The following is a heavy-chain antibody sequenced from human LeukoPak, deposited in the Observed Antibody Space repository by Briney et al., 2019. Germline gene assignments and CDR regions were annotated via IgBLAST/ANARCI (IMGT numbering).Heavy chain of an antibody. V-gene: IGHV1-2*02. CDR2: IDPNSGDT. CDR1: GYSFTGYF. Sequence: ASVKVPCKASGYSFTGYFIHWVRQAPGQGLEWMGCIDPNSGDTKYAQKFQGRVSMPRDTSTRTAYIELSRLRSDDTAVYFCARSGSTGYSLDYWGQGTLVTVSS. D-gene: IGHD3-22*01. J-gene: IGHJ4*02. CDR3: ARSGSTGYSLDY.